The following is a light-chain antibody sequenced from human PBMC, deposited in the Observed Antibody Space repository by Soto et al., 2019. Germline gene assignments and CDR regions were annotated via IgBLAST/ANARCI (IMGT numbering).Light chain of an antibody. Sequence: QSALTQPPSVSGSPGHSVTISCTGTSSDVGGYNRVSWYRQPPGTAPKLMIYEVSSRPSGVPDRFSGSKSGNTASLTISGLQAEDEADYYCSSYTSSSTYVFGTGTKVTVL. CDR2: EVS. CDR3: SSYTSSSTYV. V-gene: IGLV2-18*02. J-gene: IGLJ1*01. CDR1: SSDVGGYNR.